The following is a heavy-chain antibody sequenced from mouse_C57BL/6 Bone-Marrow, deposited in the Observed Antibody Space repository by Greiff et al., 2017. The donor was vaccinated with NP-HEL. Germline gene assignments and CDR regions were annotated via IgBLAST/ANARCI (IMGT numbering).Heavy chain of an antibody. CDR3: ARRDYYGSSLAY. Sequence: EVQGVESGGGLVQPGGSLKLSCAASGFTFSDYYMYWVRQTPEKRLEWVAYISNGGGSTYYPDTVKGRFTISRDNAKNTLYLQMSRLKSEDTAMYYCARRDYYGSSLAYWGQGTLVTVSA. CDR1: GFTFSDYY. CDR2: ISNGGGST. V-gene: IGHV5-12*01. D-gene: IGHD1-1*01. J-gene: IGHJ3*01.